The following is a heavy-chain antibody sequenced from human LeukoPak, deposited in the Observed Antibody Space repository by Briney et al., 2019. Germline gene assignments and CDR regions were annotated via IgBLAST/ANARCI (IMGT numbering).Heavy chain of an antibody. D-gene: IGHD1-26*01. CDR3: ARDNIGSLDY. V-gene: IGHV3-7*01. J-gene: IGHJ4*02. CDR2: IKQDGNEK. Sequence: GGSLRLSCVASGFTFRTYWMAWVRQAPGKGLEWLANIKQDGNEKNYGDSVKGRFTISRDNAKNSLFLQMNGLRAEDTAVYYCARDNIGSLDYWGQGILVTVSS. CDR1: GFTFRTYW.